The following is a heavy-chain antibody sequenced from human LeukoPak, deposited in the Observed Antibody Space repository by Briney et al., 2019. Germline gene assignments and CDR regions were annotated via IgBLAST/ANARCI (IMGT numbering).Heavy chain of an antibody. Sequence: GGSLRLSCAASEFTFRSYALSWVRQAPGKGLEWVSAISGSGATTYSADSVKGRFTISRDNSKNTLYLQMNSLRAEDTAVYYCAKGNRYFDLWGRGTLVTVSS. CDR1: EFTFRSYA. V-gene: IGHV3-23*01. CDR2: ISGSGATT. J-gene: IGHJ2*01. CDR3: AKGNRYFDL.